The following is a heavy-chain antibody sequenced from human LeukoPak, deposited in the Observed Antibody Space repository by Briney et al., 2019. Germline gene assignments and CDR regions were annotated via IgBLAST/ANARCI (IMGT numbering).Heavy chain of an antibody. D-gene: IGHD2-15*01. V-gene: IGHV4-34*01. Sequence: SETLSLTCAVYGGSFSGYYWNWIRQPPGKGPEWIGEINHRGSTTYNPSLKSRLTISVDTSKNQFSLKLSSVTAADTAVYYCASFDCTGGSCTSGSFDIWGQGTMVTVSS. J-gene: IGHJ3*02. CDR2: INHRGST. CDR1: GGSFSGYY. CDR3: ASFDCTGGSCTSGSFDI.